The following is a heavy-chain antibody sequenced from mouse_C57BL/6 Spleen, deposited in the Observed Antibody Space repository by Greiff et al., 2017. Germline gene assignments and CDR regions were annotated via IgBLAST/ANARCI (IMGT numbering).Heavy chain of an antibody. Sequence: VQLQQSGAELARPGASVKLSCKASGYTFTSYGISWVKQSTGQGLEWIGEIYPRSGNTYYNEKFKGKATLTADKSSSTAYMELRSLTSEDSAVYFCVPSASFYAMDYWGQGTSVTVSS. CDR3: VPSASFYAMDY. J-gene: IGHJ4*01. CDR2: IYPRSGNT. V-gene: IGHV1-81*01. CDR1: GYTFTSYG. D-gene: IGHD6-1*01.